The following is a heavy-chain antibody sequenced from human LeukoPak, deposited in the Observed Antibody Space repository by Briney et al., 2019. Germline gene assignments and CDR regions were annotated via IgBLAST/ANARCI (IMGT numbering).Heavy chain of an antibody. J-gene: IGHJ4*02. V-gene: IGHV3-7*01. CDR1: GLTFRNYW. Sequence: GGSLRLSCAASGLTFRNYWMSWVRQAPGKGLEWVANIKQDGSDKFYVDSVNGRFTISRDNARNSLYLQMNTLRAEDTAIYYCATFSGAHHKTFDSWGQGTLVTVSS. CDR2: IKQDGSDK. CDR3: ATFSGAHHKTFDS. D-gene: IGHD1-14*01.